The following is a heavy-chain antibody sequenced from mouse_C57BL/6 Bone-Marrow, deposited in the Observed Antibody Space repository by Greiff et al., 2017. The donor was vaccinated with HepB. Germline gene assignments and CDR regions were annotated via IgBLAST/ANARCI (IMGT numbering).Heavy chain of an antibody. CDR2: IDPENGDT. CDR1: GFNIKDDY. Sequence: EVQRVESGAELVRPGASVKLSCTASGFNIKDDYMHWVKQRPEQGLEWIGWIDPENGDTEYASKFQGKATITADTSSNTAYLQLSSLTSEDTAVYYCSYYDYDYWGQGTTLTVSS. J-gene: IGHJ2*01. CDR3: SYYDYDY. D-gene: IGHD2-4*01. V-gene: IGHV14-4*01.